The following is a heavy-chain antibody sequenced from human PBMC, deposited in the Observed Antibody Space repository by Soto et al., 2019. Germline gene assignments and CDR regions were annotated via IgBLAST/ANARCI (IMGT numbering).Heavy chain of an antibody. CDR3: AGPGLSWNSDFDY. J-gene: IGHJ4*02. Sequence: GGSLRLSCAASGFTFSSYSMNWVRQAPGKGLEWVSSISSSSSYIYYADSVKGRFTISRDNAKNSLYLQMNSLRAEDTAVYYCAGPGLSWNSDFDYWGQGTLVTVSS. CDR1: GFTFSSYS. V-gene: IGHV3-21*01. D-gene: IGHD1-7*01. CDR2: ISSSSSYI.